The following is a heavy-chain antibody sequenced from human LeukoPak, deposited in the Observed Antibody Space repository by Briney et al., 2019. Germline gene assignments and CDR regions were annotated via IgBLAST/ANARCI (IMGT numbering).Heavy chain of an antibody. J-gene: IGHJ4*02. CDR1: GFTFSSYS. V-gene: IGHV3-21*04. D-gene: IGHD2-21*02. CDR3: EKDLGGSGDYRPY. Sequence: GGSLRLSCAASGFTFSSYSMNWVRQAPGKGLEWVSSISSSSSYIYYADSVKGRFTISRDNSKNTLYLQMNSLSAEDTAVYYCEKDLGGSGDYRPYWGQGSVVTVSS. CDR2: ISSSSSYI.